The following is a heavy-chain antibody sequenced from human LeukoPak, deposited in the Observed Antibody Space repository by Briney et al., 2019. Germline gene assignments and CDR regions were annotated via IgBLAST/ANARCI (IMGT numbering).Heavy chain of an antibody. J-gene: IGHJ4*02. Sequence: PGGSLRLSCAASGFTLSSYAMSWVRQAPGKGLEWVSAISGSGGSTYYADSVKGRFTISRDNSKNTLYLQMNSLRAEDTAVYYCAKVLNYYDSLDYWGQGALVTVSS. V-gene: IGHV3-23*01. CDR2: ISGSGGST. D-gene: IGHD3-22*01. CDR3: AKVLNYYDSLDY. CDR1: GFTLSSYA.